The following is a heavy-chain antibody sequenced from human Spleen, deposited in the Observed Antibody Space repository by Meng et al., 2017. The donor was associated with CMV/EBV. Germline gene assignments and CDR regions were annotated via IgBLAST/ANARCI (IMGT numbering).Heavy chain of an antibody. CDR1: GYTFTGYY. J-gene: IGHJ6*02. V-gene: IGHV1-2*02. D-gene: IGHD6-13*01. Sequence: ASVKVSCKASGYTFTGYYMHWVRQAPGQGLEWMGMISPKSGDTNYAQKFQGRVTMTRDTSISTAYMELSSLRSDDTAVYYCARDQYSSSWPTYYYYDVDVWGQGTTVTVSS. CDR3: ARDQYSSSWPTYYYYDVDV. CDR2: ISPKSGDT.